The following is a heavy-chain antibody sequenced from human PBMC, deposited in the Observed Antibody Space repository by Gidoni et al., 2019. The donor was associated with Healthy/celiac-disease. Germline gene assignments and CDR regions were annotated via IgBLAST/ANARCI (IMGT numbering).Heavy chain of an antibody. CDR1: GLPFSSFW. D-gene: IGHD6-13*01. J-gene: IGHJ5*02. CDR3: ARVGAAGWFDP. V-gene: IGHV3-7*03. Sequence: EVQLVESGGGLGQPGGSLRRHWAAAGLPFSSFWMSWVRQAPGKGLEWVTNITQIGSKKYYVDSVKGRFTISRNNAKNSLKLQMNSLRAEDTAVYYCARVGAAGWFDPWGQGTLVTVSS. CDR2: ITQIGSKK.